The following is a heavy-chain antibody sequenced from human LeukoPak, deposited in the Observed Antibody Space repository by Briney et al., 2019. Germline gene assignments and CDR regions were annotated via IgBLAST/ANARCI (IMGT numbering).Heavy chain of an antibody. CDR3: AKAFPDCGGDCFPAFDI. J-gene: IGHJ3*02. CDR1: GFTFSSYA. V-gene: IGHV3-23*01. CDR2: ISGSGGST. D-gene: IGHD2-21*02. Sequence: PGGSLRLSCAASGFTFSSYAMIWVRQAPGKGLEWVSAISGSGGSTYYADSVKGRFTISRDNSKNTLYMQMNSLRAEDTAVYYCAKAFPDCGGDCFPAFDIWGQGTMVTVSS.